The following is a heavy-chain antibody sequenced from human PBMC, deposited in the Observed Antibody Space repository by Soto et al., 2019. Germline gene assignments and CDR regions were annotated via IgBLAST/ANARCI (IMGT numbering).Heavy chain of an antibody. CDR1: GGSISSGDYY. Sequence: SETLSLTCTVSGGSISSGDYYWSWIRQPPGKGMEWIGYIYYSGSTYYNPSLKSRVTISVDTSKNQFSLKLTYVTAVNTAVYNCARNNGRENYYDSSGYWYYFDYWGQGTLVTVSS. V-gene: IGHV4-30-4*01. CDR3: ARNNGRENYYDSSGYWYYFDY. J-gene: IGHJ4*02. D-gene: IGHD3-22*01. CDR2: IYYSGST.